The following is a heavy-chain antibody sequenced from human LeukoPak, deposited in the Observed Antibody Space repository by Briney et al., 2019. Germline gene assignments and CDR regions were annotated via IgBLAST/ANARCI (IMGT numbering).Heavy chain of an antibody. CDR2: IYTSGST. J-gene: IGHJ2*01. Sequence: SETLSLTCTVSGGSISSYYWSWLRQPAGKGLEWIGRIYTSGSTNYNPSLKRRVTMSVDTSKNQFSLKLSSVTAADTAVYYCARDPTSMVRGVINDLWGRGTLVTVSS. CDR3: ARDPTSMVRGVINDL. V-gene: IGHV4-4*07. CDR1: GGSISSYY. D-gene: IGHD3-10*01.